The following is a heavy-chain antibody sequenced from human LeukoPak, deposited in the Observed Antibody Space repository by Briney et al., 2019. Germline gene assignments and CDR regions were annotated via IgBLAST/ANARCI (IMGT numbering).Heavy chain of an antibody. D-gene: IGHD3-22*01. CDR3: AKDSDSSGYYTYYFDY. CDR1: GFTFDDYA. V-gene: IGHV3-9*01. Sequence: PGGSLRLSCAASGFTFDDYAMHWVRQAPGKGLEWVSGIRWNSGSIGYADSVKGRFTISRDNAKNSLYLQMNSLRAEDTALYYCAKDSDSSGYYTYYFDYWGQGTLVTVSS. CDR2: IRWNSGSI. J-gene: IGHJ4*02.